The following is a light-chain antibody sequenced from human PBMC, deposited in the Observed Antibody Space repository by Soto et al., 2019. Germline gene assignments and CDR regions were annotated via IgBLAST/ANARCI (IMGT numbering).Light chain of an antibody. Sequence: EVVLTQSPVTLSLSPGERATLSCRASQSFRGLLAWYQQKPGQAPRLLIYDAYNRATSIPPGFSGSGSGTDFTLTISSLEPEDSAVYYCRQRHLCPIRFGQGTLLEIK. CDR3: RQRHLCPIR. CDR1: QSFRGL. V-gene: IGKV3-11*01. CDR2: DAY. J-gene: IGKJ5*01.